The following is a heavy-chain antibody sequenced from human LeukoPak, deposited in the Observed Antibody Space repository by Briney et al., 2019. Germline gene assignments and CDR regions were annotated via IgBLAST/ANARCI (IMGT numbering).Heavy chain of an antibody. D-gene: IGHD6-13*01. Sequence: PGGSLRLSCAASGFTVIRSYMIWVRQAPGKGLEWVSLIYRGDTTYYADSVKGRFTISEDNSKNTLYLQMNSLRVEDTAMYYCARARRSDNSWYDYWGQGTLVTVSS. V-gene: IGHV3-53*01. CDR1: GFTVIRSY. CDR3: ARARRSDNSWYDY. J-gene: IGHJ4*02. CDR2: IYRGDTT.